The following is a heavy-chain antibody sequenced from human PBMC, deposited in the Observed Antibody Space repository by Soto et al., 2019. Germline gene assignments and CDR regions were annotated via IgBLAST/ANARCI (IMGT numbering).Heavy chain of an antibody. CDR1: GCTFGDYG. CDR3: ARDRGYCSGGSCLHWFDP. Sequence: GGPLRLSCAASGCTFGDYGMNWVSQASGKGLEWVGRIRSKANSYATEYAASVKGRFTISRDDSQNTAYLQMNSLKTEDTAVYYCARDRGYCSGGSCLHWFDPWGQGTLVTGSS. CDR2: IRSKANSYAT. V-gene: IGHV3-73*01. J-gene: IGHJ5*02. D-gene: IGHD2-15*01.